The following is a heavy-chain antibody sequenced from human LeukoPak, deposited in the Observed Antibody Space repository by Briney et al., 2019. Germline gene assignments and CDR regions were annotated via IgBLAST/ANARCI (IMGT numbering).Heavy chain of an antibody. V-gene: IGHV1-2*02. CDR2: INPNSGGT. Sequence: ASVKVSCKASGYTFTGYYMHWVRQAPGQGLEWVGWINPNSGGTNYAQKFQGRVTMTRDTSISTAYMELSRLRSDDTAVYYCARDRTDYYDSSGYYDYWGQGTLVTVSS. D-gene: IGHD3-22*01. J-gene: IGHJ4*02. CDR3: ARDRTDYYDSSGYYDY. CDR1: GYTFTGYY.